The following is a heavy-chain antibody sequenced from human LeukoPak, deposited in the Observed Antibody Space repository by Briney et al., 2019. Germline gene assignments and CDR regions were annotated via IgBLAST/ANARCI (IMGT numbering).Heavy chain of an antibody. Sequence: PGGSLRLSCAASRFTFSSYAMSWVRQAPGRGLEWVSAISGSGGSTYYADSVKGRFTISRDNSKNTLNLQMNSLRAEDTAVYYCAKAGKIVGATSLDYWGQGTLVTVSS. CDR1: RFTFSSYA. J-gene: IGHJ4*02. CDR3: AKAGKIVGATSLDY. D-gene: IGHD1-26*01. CDR2: ISGSGGST. V-gene: IGHV3-23*01.